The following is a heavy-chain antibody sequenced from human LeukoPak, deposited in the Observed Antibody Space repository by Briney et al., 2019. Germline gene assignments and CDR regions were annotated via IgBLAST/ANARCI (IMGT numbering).Heavy chain of an antibody. CDR2: MNPNSGGT. CDR3: ARGSYDSSDFEYFHH. CDR1: GYTFIDYY. Sequence: ASVKVSCKASGYTFIDYYMHWVRQAPGQGLEWMGWMNPNSGGTNYAQKYQGRVTMTRDTSISTAYMELSRLRSDDTAVYYCARGSYDSSDFEYFHHWGQGTLVTVSS. D-gene: IGHD3-22*01. V-gene: IGHV1-2*02. J-gene: IGHJ1*01.